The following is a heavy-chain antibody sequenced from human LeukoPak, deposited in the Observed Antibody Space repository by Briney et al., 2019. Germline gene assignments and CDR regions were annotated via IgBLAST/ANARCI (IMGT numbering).Heavy chain of an antibody. J-gene: IGHJ4*02. Sequence: PGGSLRLSCAASGFTFNNYAMNWVREAPGKGPEGVSSISVCGETTYYTDSAKGRFTISRDNSQNTLYLQMNSLRAEDTAVYDCARDYADYVGYFFFDYWGQGTLVTVSS. CDR3: ARDYADYVGYFFFDY. CDR2: ISVCGETT. D-gene: IGHD4-17*01. V-gene: IGHV3-23*01. CDR1: GFTFNNYA.